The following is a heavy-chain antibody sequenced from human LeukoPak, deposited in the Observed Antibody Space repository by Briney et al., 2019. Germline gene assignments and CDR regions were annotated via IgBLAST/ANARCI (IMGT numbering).Heavy chain of an antibody. CDR2: ISGSGKTI. D-gene: IGHD5-18*01. Sequence: GGSLRLSCAGSGLTFSIYSMSWVRHAPGKGLEWVSYISGSGKTIYYADSVKGRFTISRDNTKNSLYLQMNSLGAEDTAVYYCARDWDVDTAMVTVDYWGQGTLVTVSS. J-gene: IGHJ4*02. CDR3: ARDWDVDTAMVTVDY. V-gene: IGHV3-48*01. CDR1: GLTFSIYS.